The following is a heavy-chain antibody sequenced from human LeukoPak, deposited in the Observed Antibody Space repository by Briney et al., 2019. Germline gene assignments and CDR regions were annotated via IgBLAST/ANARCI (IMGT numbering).Heavy chain of an antibody. CDR2: IGTGGHT. CDR3: TRGGLEAPCDV. D-gene: IGHD5-24*01. Sequence: PGGSLRFSGSASGFTFSNYDMHWVRQEKGKGLEWVSSIGTGGHTYYAPSVKGRFTISRENAKNSLYLQMNSLRAGDTAIYYCTRGGLEAPCDVWGQGTMVAVSS. V-gene: IGHV3-13*01. J-gene: IGHJ3*01. CDR1: GFTFSNYD.